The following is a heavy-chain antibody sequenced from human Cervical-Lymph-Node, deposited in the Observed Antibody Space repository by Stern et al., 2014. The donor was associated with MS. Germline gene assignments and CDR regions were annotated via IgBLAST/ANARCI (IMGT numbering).Heavy chain of an antibody. Sequence: QVQLVESGGGLVKPGGSLRLSCAASGFTFSDYYMSWIRQAPGKGLEWVSYISSSSSYTNYADSVKGRFTISRDNAKNSLYLQMNSLRAEDTAVYYCARSLAGIAAAGIPDYWGQGTLVTVSS. V-gene: IGHV3-11*06. J-gene: IGHJ4*02. CDR2: ISSSSSYT. D-gene: IGHD6-13*01. CDR3: ARSLAGIAAAGIPDY. CDR1: GFTFSDYY.